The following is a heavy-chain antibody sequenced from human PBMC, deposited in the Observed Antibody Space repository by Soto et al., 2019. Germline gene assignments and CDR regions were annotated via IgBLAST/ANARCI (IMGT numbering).Heavy chain of an antibody. D-gene: IGHD2-2*01. CDR3: ARIADCSTTSCSFPSRFHVRGYYYYYGLDV. Sequence: QIQLVQSGGEVKKPGASVKVSCKASAYTFTSYGIIWVRQAPGQGLEWVGWISAYNGNSNYAQKYQGRVTMTTDTSTSTAYMELSSLRSDDTAVYYCARIADCSTTSCSFPSRFHVRGYYYYYGLDVWGQGTTVTVSS. V-gene: IGHV1-18*01. CDR1: AYTFTSYG. J-gene: IGHJ6*02. CDR2: ISAYNGNS.